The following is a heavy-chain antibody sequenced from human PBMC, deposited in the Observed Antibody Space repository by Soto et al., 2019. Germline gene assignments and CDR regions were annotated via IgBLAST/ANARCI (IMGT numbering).Heavy chain of an antibody. V-gene: IGHV4-59*08. D-gene: IGHD2-15*01. CDR2: IFFSGSF. Sequence: PLETPSLNFPVSGGPISSYYRSRVRQPPGEGLEWIGDIFFSGSFNYNPSLMIRVTISVATSMNQFSLKLSSVTAADTAVYYCARRRSIYCSGGSCYGGPSYYYYYMDVWGKGTTVTVTS. CDR1: GGPISSYY. J-gene: IGHJ6*03. CDR3: ARRRSIYCSGGSCYGGPSYYYYYMDV.